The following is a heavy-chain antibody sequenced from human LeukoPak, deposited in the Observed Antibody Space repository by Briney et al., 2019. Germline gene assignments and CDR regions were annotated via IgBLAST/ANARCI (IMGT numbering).Heavy chain of an antibody. Sequence: SETLSLTCTVSDYSISTDYYWGWIRQPPGKGLEWIGSINHSGSTYYNPSLRSRVTISVDTSKNQFSLKLSSVTAADTAVYYCASSLGGDFWSGYYRKIAFDIWGQGTMVTVSS. V-gene: IGHV4-38-2*02. CDR1: DYSISTDYY. CDR3: ASSLGGDFWSGYYRKIAFDI. D-gene: IGHD3-3*01. J-gene: IGHJ3*02. CDR2: INHSGST.